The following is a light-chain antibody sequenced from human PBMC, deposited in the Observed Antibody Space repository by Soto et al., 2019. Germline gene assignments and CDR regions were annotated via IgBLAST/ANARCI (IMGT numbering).Light chain of an antibody. J-gene: IGKJ2*01. CDR1: QSISSW. CDR3: QQYNSYPVHFT. V-gene: IGKV1-5*01. CDR2: DAS. Sequence: DIQMTQSPSTLSASVGDRVTITCRASQSISSWLAWYQQKPGKAPKLLIYDASSLESGVPSRFSGSGSGTEFTLTISSLQPDDFATYYCQQYNSYPVHFTFDQGTKLEIK.